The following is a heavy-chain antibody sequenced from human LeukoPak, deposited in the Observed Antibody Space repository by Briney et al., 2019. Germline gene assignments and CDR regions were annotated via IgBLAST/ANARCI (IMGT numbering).Heavy chain of an antibody. Sequence: GGSLRLSCAASGFSFSNYAMHWVRQATGKGLEWVSAIGTAGDTFYPGSVKGRFTISRENAKNSLYLQMNSLRAEDTAVYYCARQMTPHGNFDYWGQGTLVTVSS. V-gene: IGHV3-13*01. CDR3: ARQMTPHGNFDY. J-gene: IGHJ4*02. D-gene: IGHD1-26*01. CDR2: IGTAGDT. CDR1: GFSFSNYA.